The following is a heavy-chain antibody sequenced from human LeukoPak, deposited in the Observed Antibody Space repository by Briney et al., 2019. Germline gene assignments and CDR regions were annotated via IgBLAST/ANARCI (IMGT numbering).Heavy chain of an antibody. J-gene: IGHJ4*02. Sequence: GGSLRLSCAASGFTFSSYWMHWVRQAPGKGLEWVAVMSYNGNNKYHADSVKGRFSISRDNSKDTLYLQMDSLRTEDTAVYFCARDFGAGYDFWRGPDCWGQGTLVTVSS. CDR2: MSYNGNNK. CDR3: ARDFGAGYDFWRGPDC. V-gene: IGHV3-30*03. D-gene: IGHD3-3*01. CDR1: GFTFSSYW.